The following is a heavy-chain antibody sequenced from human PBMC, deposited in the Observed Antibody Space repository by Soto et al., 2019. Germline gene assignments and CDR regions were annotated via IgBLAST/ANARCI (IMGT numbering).Heavy chain of an antibody. V-gene: IGHV4-59*08. CDR3: ARSKSQDSSSWSHYPYYSSYRDV. CDR1: GGSISSYC. CDR2: IYYSGST. J-gene: IGHJ6*03. Sequence: SETLSLTCTVSGGSISSYCWSWIRQPPGKGLEWIGYIYYSGSTNYNPSLKSRVTISVDTSKNQFSLKLSSVTAADTAVYYCARSKSQDSSSWSHYPYYSSYRDVWGKGTTVTVSS. D-gene: IGHD6-13*01.